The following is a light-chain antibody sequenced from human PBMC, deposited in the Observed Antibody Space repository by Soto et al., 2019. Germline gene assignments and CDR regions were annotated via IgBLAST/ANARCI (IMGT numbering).Light chain of an antibody. V-gene: IGKV3-20*01. CDR1: ESISSNY. Sequence: EIVLTQSPGTLSLSPGERATLSCRASESISSNYLAWYQQKPGQAPRLLIYGASSRATGIPDRFSGSGSGTDFTLTISILEPEDFAVYYCQQYGSSPPWTFGQGTKVEIK. CDR2: GAS. CDR3: QQYGSSPPWT. J-gene: IGKJ1*01.